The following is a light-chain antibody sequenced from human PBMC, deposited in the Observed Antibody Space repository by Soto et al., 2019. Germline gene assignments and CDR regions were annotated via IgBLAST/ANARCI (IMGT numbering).Light chain of an antibody. V-gene: IGLV1-40*01. CDR2: GNS. J-gene: IGLJ2*01. Sequence: QSVLTQPPSVSGAPGQRVTISCTGSSSNIGAGYDVHWYQQLPGTAPKLLIYGNSNRPSEVPDRFSGSKSGTSASLAITGLQAEDEADYYCQSYDSSLSGSVFGGGTQLTV. CDR3: QSYDSSLSGSV. CDR1: SSNIGAGYD.